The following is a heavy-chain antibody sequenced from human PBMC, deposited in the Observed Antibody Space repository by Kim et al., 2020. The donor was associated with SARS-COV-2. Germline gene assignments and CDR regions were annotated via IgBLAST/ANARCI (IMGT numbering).Heavy chain of an antibody. CDR2: IYYSGST. CDR3: ARRSLGYCSSTRCYEAFYI. Sequence: SETLSLTCTVSGGSISSYYWSWIRQPPGKGLEWIGYIYYSGSTNYKPSLKSRVTISVDTSKNQFSLKLSSVTAADTAVYYCARRSLGYCSSTRCYEAFYIWGQGIMVTVSS. V-gene: IGHV4-59*08. J-gene: IGHJ3*02. CDR1: GGSISSYY. D-gene: IGHD2-2*01.